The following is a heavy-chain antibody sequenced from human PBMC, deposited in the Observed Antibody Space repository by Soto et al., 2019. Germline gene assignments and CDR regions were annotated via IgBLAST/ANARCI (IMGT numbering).Heavy chain of an antibody. V-gene: IGHV3-73*01. CDR3: TVGVVVKAATDY. J-gene: IGHJ4*02. Sequence: AGSLRLSCAGAGFTFSGPAIHWVRQASGKGLEWVGRIRSKSNDYATSYATSVKGRSTISRGASKNTAYLQMDRLETEDTAVYYCTVGVVVKAATDYWGQGTLVTVS. CDR2: IRSKSNDYAT. D-gene: IGHD2-2*01. CDR1: GFTFSGPA.